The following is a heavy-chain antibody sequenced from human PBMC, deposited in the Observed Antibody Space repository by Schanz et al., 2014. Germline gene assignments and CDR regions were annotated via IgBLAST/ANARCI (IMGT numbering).Heavy chain of an antibody. CDR2: IYSGDNT. J-gene: IGHJ4*02. V-gene: IGHV3-66*02. CDR3: ARVYYDFWSGHGGYFDY. Sequence: EVQLVESGGGLVEPGGSLRLSCAASGFTVSDYSMNWVRQAPGKGLEWVSVIYSGDNTYYADSVKGRFTISRDNSKNTLYLQMNSLRPDDTALYYCARVYYDFWSGHGGYFDYWGQGTLVTVSS. D-gene: IGHD3-3*01. CDR1: GFTVSDYS.